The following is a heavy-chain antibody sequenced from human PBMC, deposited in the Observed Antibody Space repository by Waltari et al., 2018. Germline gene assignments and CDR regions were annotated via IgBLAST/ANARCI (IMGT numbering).Heavy chain of an antibody. Sequence: QVQLQASGPGLVKPSETLSLTCTVSGGSISSYYWSWIRPPPGKGLEWIGYIYYSGSTNYSPSLKSRVTISVDTSKNQFSLKLSSVTAADTAVYYCARGADGGNSYAFDIWGQGTMVTVSS. CDR1: GGSISSYY. CDR2: IYYSGST. CDR3: ARGADGGNSYAFDI. D-gene: IGHD2-15*01. V-gene: IGHV4-59*01. J-gene: IGHJ3*02.